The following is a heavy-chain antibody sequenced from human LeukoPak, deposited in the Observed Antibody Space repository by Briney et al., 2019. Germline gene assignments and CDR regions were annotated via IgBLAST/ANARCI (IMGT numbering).Heavy chain of an antibody. Sequence: GGSLRLSCAASGFTFSSDWMSWVRQAPGKGLEWVANIKQDGSEKYYVDSVKGRFTISRDNAKNSLYLQMNSLRAEDTAVYYCAKDSSGNYSAELDYWGQGTLVTVSS. CDR2: IKQDGSEK. J-gene: IGHJ4*02. CDR1: GFTFSSDW. D-gene: IGHD1-26*01. V-gene: IGHV3-7*01. CDR3: AKDSSGNYSAELDY.